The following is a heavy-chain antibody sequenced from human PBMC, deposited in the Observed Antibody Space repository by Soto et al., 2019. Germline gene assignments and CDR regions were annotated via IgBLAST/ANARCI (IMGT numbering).Heavy chain of an antibody. Sequence: SLRLSCAASGFTFSSYGMHWVRQAPGKGLEWVAVISYDGSNKYYADSVKGRFTISRDNSKNTLYLQMNSLRAEDTAVYYCATNSGSYYGVDYWGQGTTVTVSS. V-gene: IGHV3-30*03. CDR1: GFTFSSYG. J-gene: IGHJ6*02. CDR3: ATNSGSYYGVDY. D-gene: IGHD1-26*01. CDR2: ISYDGSNK.